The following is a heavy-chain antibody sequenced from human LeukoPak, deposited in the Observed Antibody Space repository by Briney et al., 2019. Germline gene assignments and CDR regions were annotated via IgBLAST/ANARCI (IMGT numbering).Heavy chain of an antibody. CDR3: ARVSNYDFWSGYYRAYAFDI. CDR2: ISSSSSYI. V-gene: IGHV3-21*01. Sequence: GGSPRLSCAASGFTFSSYSMNWVRQAPGKGLEWVSSISSSSSYIYYADSVKGRFTISRDNAKNSLYLQMNSLRAEDTAVYYCARVSNYDFWSGYYRAYAFDIWGQGTMVTVSS. J-gene: IGHJ3*02. D-gene: IGHD3-3*01. CDR1: GFTFSSYS.